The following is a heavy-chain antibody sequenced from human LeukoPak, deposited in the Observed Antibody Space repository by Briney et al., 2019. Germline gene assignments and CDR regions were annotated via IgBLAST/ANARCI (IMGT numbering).Heavy chain of an antibody. CDR1: GYTFTGYY. Sequence: ASVKVSCKASGYTFTGYYMHWVRQAPGQGLEWMGWINPNSGGTNYAQKFQGRVTMTRDTSISTAYMELSRLRSDDTAVYYCARRPGYCSSTSCPTYNWFDPWGQGTLVTVSS. CDR3: ARRPGYCSSTSCPTYNWFDP. CDR2: INPNSGGT. D-gene: IGHD2-2*01. V-gene: IGHV1-2*02. J-gene: IGHJ5*02.